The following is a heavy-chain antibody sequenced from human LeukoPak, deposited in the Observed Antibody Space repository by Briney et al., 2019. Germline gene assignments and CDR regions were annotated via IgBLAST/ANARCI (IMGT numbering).Heavy chain of an antibody. CDR3: AKLKVLVVPAATDY. CDR1: GFTFSSYA. V-gene: IGHV3-23*01. D-gene: IGHD2-2*01. J-gene: IGHJ4*02. CDR2: ISGSGGST. Sequence: GGALRLSCAASGFTFSSYAMSWVRQAPGKGLEWVSAISGSGGSTYYADSVKGRFTISRENSKNTLYLQMNSLRAEDTAVYYCAKLKVLVVPAATDYWGQGTLVTVSS.